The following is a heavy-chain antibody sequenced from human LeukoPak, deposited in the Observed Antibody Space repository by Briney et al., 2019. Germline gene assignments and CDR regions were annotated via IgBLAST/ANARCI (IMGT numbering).Heavy chain of an antibody. Sequence: GRSLRLSCAASGFTFSSYAMHWVRQAPGKGLEWVAVISYDGSNKYYADSVKGRFTISRDNSKNTLYLQMNSLRAEDTAVYYCARGGGSYGSFDSWGQGTLVTDSS. CDR2: ISYDGSNK. V-gene: IGHV3-30*01. CDR1: GFTFSSYA. D-gene: IGHD5-18*01. CDR3: ARGGGSYGSFDS. J-gene: IGHJ4*02.